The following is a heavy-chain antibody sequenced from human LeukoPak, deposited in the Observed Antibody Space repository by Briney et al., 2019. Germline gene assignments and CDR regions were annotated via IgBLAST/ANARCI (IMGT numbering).Heavy chain of an antibody. J-gene: IGHJ6*02. CDR1: GGSISSGDYY. CDR2: IYYSGST. CDR3: ARGWAAAAGTGYYGMDV. Sequence: SETLSLTCTVSGGSISSGDYYWSWIRQPPGKGLEWIGYIYYSGSTYYNPSLKSRVTISVDTSKNQFSLKLSSVTAADTAVYYCARGWAAAAGTGYYGMDVWGQGTTVTVSS. D-gene: IGHD6-13*01. V-gene: IGHV4-30-4*02.